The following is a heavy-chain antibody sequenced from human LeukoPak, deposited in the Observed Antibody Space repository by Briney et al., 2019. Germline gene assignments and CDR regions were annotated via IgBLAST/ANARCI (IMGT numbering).Heavy chain of an antibody. CDR1: GGSFSGYY. D-gene: IGHD1-26*01. V-gene: IGHV4-34*01. J-gene: IGHJ4*02. Sequence: SETLSLTCAVYGGSFSGYYWSWIRQPPGKGLEWIGEINHSGSTNYNPSLKSRVTISVDTSKNQFSLNLSSVTAADTAVYYCARAGRKAGSYTWGQGTPVTVSS. CDR2: INHSGST. CDR3: ARAGRKAGSYT.